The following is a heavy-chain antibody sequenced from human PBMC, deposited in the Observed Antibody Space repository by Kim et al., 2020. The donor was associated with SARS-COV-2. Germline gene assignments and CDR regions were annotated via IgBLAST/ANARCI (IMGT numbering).Heavy chain of an antibody. Sequence: GGSLRLSCVDSGFTFSTYGMHWVRQAPGKGLEWVAVVSSDGGTKYYADSVKGRFTISRDNSKNTLSLQMTSLRAEDTAVYYCTKEGEEVPSRFAFVVWG. CDR1: GFTFSTYG. CDR3: TKEGEEVPSRFAFVV. D-gene: IGHD3-10*01. CDR2: VSSDGGTK. V-gene: IGHV3-30*18. J-gene: IGHJ3*01.